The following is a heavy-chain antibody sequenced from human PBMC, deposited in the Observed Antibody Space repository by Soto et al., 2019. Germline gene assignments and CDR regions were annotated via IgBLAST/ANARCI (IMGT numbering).Heavy chain of an antibody. V-gene: IGHV3-23*01. Sequence: PGGSLRLSCAASGFTFSNTDMNWVRQAPGKGLEWVSAISGGDGSPSYADSVKGRFTISRDNSKNTLYLHMNSLRAEDTAVYYCARESEDLTSNFDYWGQGTLVTVSS. CDR1: GFTFSNTD. CDR3: ARESEDLTSNFDY. CDR2: ISGGDGSP. J-gene: IGHJ4*02.